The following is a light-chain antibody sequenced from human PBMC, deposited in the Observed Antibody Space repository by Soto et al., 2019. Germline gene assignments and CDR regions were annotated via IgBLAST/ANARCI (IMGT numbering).Light chain of an antibody. CDR3: LQHNTYPYT. J-gene: IGKJ2*01. CDR1: QGISNL. CDR2: AAS. Sequence: DIQMTQSPSSLSASVGDRVTITCRASQGISNLLGWFQHKPGKAPKRLIYAASSLQGGVPSRFSCSASGTKSTLTITGLQPEDFADYYCLQHNTYPYTFGQGTKLEIK. V-gene: IGKV1-17*01.